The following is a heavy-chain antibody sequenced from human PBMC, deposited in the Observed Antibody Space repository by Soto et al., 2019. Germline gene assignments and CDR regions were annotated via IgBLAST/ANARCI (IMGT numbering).Heavy chain of an antibody. CDR1: GYSFTSYW. V-gene: IGHV5-51*01. D-gene: IGHD3-9*01. CDR3: ARQVPTGYYDILTGYYETLDY. J-gene: IGHJ4*02. CDR2: IYPGDSDT. Sequence: GESLKISCKGSGYSFTSYWIGWVRQMPGKGLEWMGIIYPGDSDTRYSPSFQGQVTISADKSISTAYLQWSSLKASDTAMYYCARQVPTGYYDILTGYYETLDYWGQGTLVTVSS.